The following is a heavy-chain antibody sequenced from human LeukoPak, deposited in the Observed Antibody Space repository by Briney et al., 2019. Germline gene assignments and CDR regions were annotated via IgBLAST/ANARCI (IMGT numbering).Heavy chain of an antibody. J-gene: IGHJ4*02. V-gene: IGHV4-61*01. CDR3: AREDSSGYLGY. Sequence: PSETLSLTCTVSGGSVSSNIYYWNWIRQPPGKGLVWIGYIYYSGSTNYNPSLKSRVTISVDTSKNQFSLKLTSLTAADTAVYYCAREDSSGYLGYWGQGTLVTVSS. D-gene: IGHD3-22*01. CDR2: IYYSGST. CDR1: GGSVSSNIYY.